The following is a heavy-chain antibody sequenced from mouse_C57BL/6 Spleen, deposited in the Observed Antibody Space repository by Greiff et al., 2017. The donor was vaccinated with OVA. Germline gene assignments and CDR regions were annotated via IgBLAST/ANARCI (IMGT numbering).Heavy chain of an antibody. J-gene: IGHJ2*01. CDR1: GYTFTSYW. V-gene: IGHV1-53*01. CDR2: INPSNGGT. D-gene: IGHD1-1*02. Sequence: VQLQQSGTELVKPGASVKLSCKASGYTFTSYWMPWVKQRPGQGLEWIGNINPSNGGTNYNEKFKSKATLTVDKSSSTAYMQLSSLTSEDSAVDYCARFNTIDGPFDYWGQGTTLTVSS. CDR3: ARFNTIDGPFDY.